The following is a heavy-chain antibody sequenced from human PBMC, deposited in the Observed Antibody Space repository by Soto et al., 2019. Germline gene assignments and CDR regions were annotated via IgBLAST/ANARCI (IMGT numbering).Heavy chain of an antibody. D-gene: IGHD3-10*01. CDR1: GFTFSSYW. V-gene: IGHV3-74*01. CDR3: ARDWTYNSDAFDI. Sequence: EVQLVESGGGLVQPGGSLRLSCAASGFTFSSYWMHWVRQAPGKGLVWVSRINSDASGTTYADSVKGRFTISRDNAKNTQYLQMNSLRAEDTAVYYCARDWTYNSDAFDIWGQGTMVTVSS. J-gene: IGHJ3*02. CDR2: INSDASGT.